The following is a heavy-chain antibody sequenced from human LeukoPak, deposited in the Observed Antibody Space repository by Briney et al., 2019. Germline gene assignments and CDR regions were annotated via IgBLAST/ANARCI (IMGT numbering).Heavy chain of an antibody. Sequence: EASVKVSCKASGYTFTSYGISWVRQAPGQGLEWMGWISAYNGNTNYAQKLQGRVTMTTDTSTSAAYVELRSLRSDDTAMYYCARDRSIVVVPAAPVSYYYYGMDVWGQGTTVTVSS. CDR1: GYTFTSYG. D-gene: IGHD2-2*01. J-gene: IGHJ6*02. CDR3: ARDRSIVVVPAAPVSYYYYGMDV. CDR2: ISAYNGNT. V-gene: IGHV1-18*01.